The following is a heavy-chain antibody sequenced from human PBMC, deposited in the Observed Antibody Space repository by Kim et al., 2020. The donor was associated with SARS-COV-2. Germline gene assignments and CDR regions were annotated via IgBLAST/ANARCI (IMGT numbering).Heavy chain of an antibody. CDR1: GYTFTSYY. V-gene: IGHV1-46*01. CDR3: ATNSGSDAGGYFDY. J-gene: IGHJ4*02. Sequence: ASVKVSGKASGYTFTSYYMHWVRQAPGQGLEGMGIINPSGGSTSYAQKLQGRVTMTRDTSTSTVYMELSSLRSEDTAVYYCATNSGSDAGGYFDYWGQGTLVTVSS. D-gene: IGHD1-26*01. CDR2: INPSGGST.